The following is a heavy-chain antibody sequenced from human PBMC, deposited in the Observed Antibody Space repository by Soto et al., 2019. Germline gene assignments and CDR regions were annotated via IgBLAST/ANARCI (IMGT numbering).Heavy chain of an antibody. CDR3: PKNEAYCSTNTCSNFDY. V-gene: IGHV5-51*01. CDR1: GFTFTSYW. D-gene: IGHD2-2*01. Sequence: GESLKISCKGSGFTFTSYWIAWVRQMPGKGLEWMGIIYPGDSDSSYSPSFQGQVTISADKSINTAYLHWSSLKASDTAIYYCPKNEAYCSTNTCSNFDYWGQGTLVTVSS. J-gene: IGHJ4*02. CDR2: IYPGDSDS.